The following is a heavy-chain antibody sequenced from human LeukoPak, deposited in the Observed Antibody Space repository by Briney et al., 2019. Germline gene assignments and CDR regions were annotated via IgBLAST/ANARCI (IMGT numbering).Heavy chain of an antibody. CDR1: GFTFSIFW. J-gene: IGHJ3*02. V-gene: IGHV3-7*01. CDR2: IKQDGSEK. D-gene: IGHD2-15*01. Sequence: GGSLRLSCAASGFTFSIFWMTWVRQAPGKGLEWVANIKQDGSEKYYVDSVKGRFTISRDNAKNSLYLQMNSLRAEDTAVYYCARDAAFSAFNMWGQGTMVTVSS. CDR3: ARDAAFSAFNM.